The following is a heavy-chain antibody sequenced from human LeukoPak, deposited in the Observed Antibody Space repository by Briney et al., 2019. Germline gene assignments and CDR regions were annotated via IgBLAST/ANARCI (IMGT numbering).Heavy chain of an antibody. Sequence: SGTLSLTCGVSGGSISTTNWWTWVRQPPGEGLEWIGEVHLSGRTHYNPSLESRVTMSVDMSENHISLRLTSVTAADTAVYHCVRHRPPTLIVQAGDFDSWGQGVLVTVS. J-gene: IGHJ4*02. CDR2: VHLSGRT. CDR1: GGSISTTNW. CDR3: VRHRPPTLIVQAGDFDS. D-gene: IGHD2/OR15-2a*01. V-gene: IGHV4-4*02.